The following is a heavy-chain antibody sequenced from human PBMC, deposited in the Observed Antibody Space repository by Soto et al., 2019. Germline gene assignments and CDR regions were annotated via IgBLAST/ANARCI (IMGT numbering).Heavy chain of an antibody. V-gene: IGHV1-46*03. CDR1: GYTFTSYY. Sequence: QVQLVQSGAEVKKPGASVKVSCKASGYTFTSYYMHWVRQAPGQGLEWMGIINPSNSTTYAQKFQGRVTMTRDTSTSTVYMELSSLRSEDTAVYYCPTVYCSGGSCYSIDYWGQGTLVTVSS. D-gene: IGHD2-15*01. CDR3: PTVYCSGGSCYSIDY. J-gene: IGHJ4*02. CDR2: INPSNST.